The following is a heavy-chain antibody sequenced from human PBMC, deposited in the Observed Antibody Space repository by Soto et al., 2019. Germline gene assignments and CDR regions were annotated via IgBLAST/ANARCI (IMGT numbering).Heavy chain of an antibody. V-gene: IGHV4-4*02. CDR1: SGSISSSNW. D-gene: IGHD5-12*01. Sequence: QVQLQESGPGLVKPSGTLSLTCAVSSGSISSSNWWSWVRQPPGKGLEWIGEIYHSGSTNYNPSLKSRVTISVDKSKNQCSLKLSSVTAADTAVYYWASSSPDYSGYDPYYFDYWGQGTLGTVSS. CDR2: IYHSGST. CDR3: ASSSPDYSGYDPYYFDY. J-gene: IGHJ4*02.